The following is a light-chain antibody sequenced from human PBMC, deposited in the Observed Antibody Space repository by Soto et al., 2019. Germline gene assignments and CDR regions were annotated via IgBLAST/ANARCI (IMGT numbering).Light chain of an antibody. V-gene: IGKV3-20*01. CDR1: QSVSSY. Sequence: ILLPQAPATLSLSPGERATLSCRASQSVSSYLAWYQQKPGQAPRLLIYDASNRATGIPARFSGSGSGTDFTLTISRLEPEDFAVYYCQQYGSLSWTFGQGTKVDIK. CDR2: DAS. J-gene: IGKJ1*01. CDR3: QQYGSLSWT.